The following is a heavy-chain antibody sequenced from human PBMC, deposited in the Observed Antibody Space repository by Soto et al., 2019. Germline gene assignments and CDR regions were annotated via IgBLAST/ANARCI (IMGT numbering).Heavy chain of an antibody. CDR1: GFPFGNYA. Sequence: EVHLLESGGGLVQPGGSLRLSCTASGFPFGNYAMYWVRQAPGKGLEWVSGISGGGDGTNYADSVEGRFTVSRDNSRNTMYLQMNSLRAEDTAVYYCAKEPRLQLAYWGQGTLVTVSS. CDR2: ISGGGDGT. CDR3: AKEPRLQLAY. J-gene: IGHJ4*02. V-gene: IGHV3-23*01. D-gene: IGHD1-1*01.